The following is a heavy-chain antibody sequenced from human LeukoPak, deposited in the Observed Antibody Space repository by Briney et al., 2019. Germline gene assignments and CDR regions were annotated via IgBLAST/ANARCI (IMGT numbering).Heavy chain of an antibody. V-gene: IGHV3-23*01. CDR1: GFTFSDYS. CDR3: AKSQPSAISWFDP. CDR2: VSGSGESI. D-gene: IGHD2-2*02. Sequence: GGSLRLSCAASGFTFSDYSMSWVRQAPGKGLEWVSAVSGSGESIYYADSVKGRFTISRDNSKNTLYLQMNSLRAEDTAVYYCAKSQPSAISWFDPWGQGTLVTVSS. J-gene: IGHJ5*02.